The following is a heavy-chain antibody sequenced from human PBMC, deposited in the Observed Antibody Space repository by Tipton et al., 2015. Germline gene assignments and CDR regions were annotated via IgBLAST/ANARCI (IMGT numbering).Heavy chain of an antibody. V-gene: IGHV4-59*01. D-gene: IGHD6-13*01. CDR1: GGSITTYY. J-gene: IGHJ4*02. CDR3: AKVYASSSWYVDY. CDR2: IYYLGST. Sequence: LRLSCRVSGGSITTYYWSWIRQPPGKGLEWIGYIYYLGSTIYNPSFKSRVTISGDTSKNQLSLRVSSVTAADTAVYYCAKVYASSSWYVDYWGQGTLVTVSS.